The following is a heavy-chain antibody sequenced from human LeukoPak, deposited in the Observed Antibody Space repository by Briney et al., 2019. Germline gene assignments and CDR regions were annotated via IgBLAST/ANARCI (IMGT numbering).Heavy chain of an antibody. V-gene: IGHV4-59*01. J-gene: IGHJ4*02. CDR2: IYYSGST. D-gene: IGHD4-17*01. CDR3: ARDRDDYGDFILDY. CDR1: GGSISSYY. Sequence: SETLSLTRTVSGGSISSYYWSWIRQPPGKGLEWIGYIYYSGSTNYNPSLKSRVTISVDTSKNQFSLKLSSVTAADTAVYYCARDRDDYGDFILDYWGQGTLVTVSS.